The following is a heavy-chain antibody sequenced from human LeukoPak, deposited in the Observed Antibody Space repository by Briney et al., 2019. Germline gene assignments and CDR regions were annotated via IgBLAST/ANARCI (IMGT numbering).Heavy chain of an antibody. CDR3: ARLCSGGSYETVVY. CDR2: IYYSGST. J-gene: IGHJ4*02. Sequence: SETLSHTRSVSGGPISSSIHYWVWIRQPPGKGLEWIGSIYYSGSTYYNPSLKSRVTVSVDTSKNQFSLKLSSVTAADTAVYYCARLCSGGSYETVVYSGQGTLVTVSS. D-gene: IGHD2-15*01. V-gene: IGHV4-39*01. CDR1: GGPISSSIHY.